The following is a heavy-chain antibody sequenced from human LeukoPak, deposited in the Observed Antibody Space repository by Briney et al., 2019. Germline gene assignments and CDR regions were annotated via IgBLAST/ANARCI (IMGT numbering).Heavy chain of an antibody. D-gene: IGHD3-22*01. CDR2: ISAYNGNT. V-gene: IGHV1-18*01. J-gene: IGHJ5*02. CDR3: ARVYYDSSVFNWFDP. Sequence: ASVKVSCKASGYTFTSYGISWVRQAPGQGLEWMGCISAYNGNTNYAQKLQGRVTMTTDTSTSTAYMELRSLRSDDTAVYYCARVYYDSSVFNWFDPWGQGTLVTVSS. CDR1: GYTFTSYG.